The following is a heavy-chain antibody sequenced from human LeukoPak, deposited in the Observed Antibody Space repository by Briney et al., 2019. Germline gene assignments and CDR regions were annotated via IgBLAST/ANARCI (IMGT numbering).Heavy chain of an antibody. CDR1: GYTFTSNY. Sequence: GASVKVSCKAFGYTFTSNYMHWVRQAPGQGPEWMGVISPSGGSTTYAQKFQGRVTLTRDMSTSTDYLELSSLRSDDTAVYYCARGRVGVWWELPSAHAFDIWGQGTMVTVSS. CDR2: ISPSGGST. CDR3: ARGRVGVWWELPSAHAFDI. D-gene: IGHD1-26*01. V-gene: IGHV1-46*01. J-gene: IGHJ3*02.